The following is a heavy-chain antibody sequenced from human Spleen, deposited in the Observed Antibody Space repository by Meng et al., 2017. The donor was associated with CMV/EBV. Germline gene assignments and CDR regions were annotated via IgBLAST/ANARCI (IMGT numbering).Heavy chain of an antibody. CDR3: ARAQVYYFDS. D-gene: IGHD2-8*01. CDR1: GFTFSSYW. CDR2: ISSSSSYI. J-gene: IGHJ4*02. V-gene: IGHV3-21*01. Sequence: GGSLRLSCAASGFTFSSYWISWVRQAPGKGLEWVSSISSSSSYIYYADSVKGRFTISRDNAENSLYLQMSSLRAEDTAVYYCARAQVYYFDSWGQGTLVTVSS.